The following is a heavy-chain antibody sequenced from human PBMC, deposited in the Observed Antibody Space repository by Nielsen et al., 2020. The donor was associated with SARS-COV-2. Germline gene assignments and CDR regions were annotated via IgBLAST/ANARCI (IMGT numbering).Heavy chain of an antibody. CDR2: IKQDGSEK. CDR1: GFTFSSYW. D-gene: IGHD4-17*01. CDR3: ASLLRAHDYGDYYYYYGMDV. V-gene: IGHV3-7*02. Sequence: GESLKISCAASGFTFSSYWMSWVRQAPGKGLEWVAIIKQDGSEKYYVDSVKGRFTISRDNTKNSLYLQMNSLRAEDTAVYYCASLLRAHDYGDYYYYYGMDVWGQGTTVTVSS. J-gene: IGHJ6*02.